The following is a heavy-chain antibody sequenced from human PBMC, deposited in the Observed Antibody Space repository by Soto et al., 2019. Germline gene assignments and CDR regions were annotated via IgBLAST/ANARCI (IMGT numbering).Heavy chain of an antibody. Sequence: SETLSLTCAVSGGSFCSYSWSWIRQPPGKGLEWIGEINHSGSTNYNPSLKSRVTISVDTYKNQFSLTLSSVIAADTAVNYRARGGILYRPHWFDPWSQENLVNVSS. CDR2: INHSGST. CDR1: GGSFCSYS. J-gene: IGHJ5*02. CDR3: ARGGILYRPHWFDP. V-gene: IGHV4-34*01. D-gene: IGHD2-8*01.